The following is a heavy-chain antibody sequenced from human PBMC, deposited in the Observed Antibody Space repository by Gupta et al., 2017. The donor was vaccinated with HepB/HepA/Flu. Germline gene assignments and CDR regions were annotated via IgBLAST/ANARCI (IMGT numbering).Heavy chain of an antibody. V-gene: IGHV4-39*01. CDR3: ASRYYDFWSGYPRHWFDP. CDR2: IYYSGST. CDR1: GGSISSSSYY. Sequence: QLQLQESGPGLVKPSETLSLTCTVSGGSISSSSYYWGWIRQPPGKGLEWIGSIYYSGSTYYNPSLKSRVTISVDTSKNQFSLKLSSVTAADTAVYYCASRYYDFWSGYPRHWFDPWGQGTLVTVSS. D-gene: IGHD3-3*01. J-gene: IGHJ5*02.